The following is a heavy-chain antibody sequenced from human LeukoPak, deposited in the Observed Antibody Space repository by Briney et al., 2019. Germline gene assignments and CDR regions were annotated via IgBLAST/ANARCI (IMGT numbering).Heavy chain of an antibody. Sequence: ASVKVSCKASGYTFTSYGISWVRQAPGQGREWMGWISAYNGNTNYAQKLQGRVTMTTDTSTSTAYMELRSLRSDDTAVYYCERVGSITMVRGVIAAFDIWGQGTMVTVSS. D-gene: IGHD3-10*01. CDR1: GYTFTSYG. V-gene: IGHV1-18*01. CDR3: ERVGSITMVRGVIAAFDI. J-gene: IGHJ3*02. CDR2: ISAYNGNT.